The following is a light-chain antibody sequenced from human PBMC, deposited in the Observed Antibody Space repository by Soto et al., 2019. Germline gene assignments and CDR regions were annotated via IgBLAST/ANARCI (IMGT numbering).Light chain of an antibody. CDR2: WAS. V-gene: IGKV4-1*01. CDR3: QQYYGSPRA. CDR1: QSFLYSSNNKNY. Sequence: DIVMTQSPDSLAVSLGERATINCKSSQSFLYSSNNKNYLAWYQQKPGQPPKLLIYWASTRESGVPDRFTGSGSGTDFTLTISSLQAEDVAVYYCQQYYGSPRAFGGGTKVDI. J-gene: IGKJ4*01.